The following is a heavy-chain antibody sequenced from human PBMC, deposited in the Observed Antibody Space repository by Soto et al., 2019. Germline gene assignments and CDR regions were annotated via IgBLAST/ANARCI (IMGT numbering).Heavy chain of an antibody. D-gene: IGHD3-10*01. Sequence: PSETLSLTCTVSGGSISRGGYYWSWIRQHPGKGLEWIGYIYYSGSTYYNPSLKSRVTISVDTSKNQFSLKLSSVTAADTAVYYCARATAYDSDGCFDYWGQGTLVTVSS. CDR1: GGSISRGGYY. J-gene: IGHJ4*02. CDR2: IYYSGST. CDR3: ARATAYDSDGCFDY. V-gene: IGHV4-31*03.